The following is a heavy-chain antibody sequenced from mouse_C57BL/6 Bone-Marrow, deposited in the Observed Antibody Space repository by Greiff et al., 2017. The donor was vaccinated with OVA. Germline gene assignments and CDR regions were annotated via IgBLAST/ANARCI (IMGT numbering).Heavy chain of an antibody. CDR1: GYTFTDYY. CDR2: INPYNGGT. CDR3: ASLLIYYYAMDY. Sequence: EVQLQESGPVLVKPGASVKMSCKASGYTFTDYYMNWVKQSHGKSLEWIGVINPYNGGTSYNQKFKGKATLTVDKSSSTAYMELNSLTSEDSAVYYCASLLIYYYAMDYWGQGTSVTVSS. V-gene: IGHV1-19*01. D-gene: IGHD2-1*01. J-gene: IGHJ4*01.